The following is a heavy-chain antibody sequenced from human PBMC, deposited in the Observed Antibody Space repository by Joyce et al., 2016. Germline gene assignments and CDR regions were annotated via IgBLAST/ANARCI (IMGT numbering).Heavy chain of an antibody. D-gene: IGHD5-24*01. V-gene: IGHV3-48*02. CDR3: ARVGRTGYTCDY. Sequence: EVQLVESGGGLVQPGGSLRLSCEASGFSFNTDSINWVRQAPGKGLEWLSCISASSGTIYYADSGKGRFTISRDNAKNSVYLQMNSLRDEDTAVYYCARVGRTGYTCDYWGQGTLVTVSS. J-gene: IGHJ4*02. CDR1: GFSFNTDS. CDR2: ISASSGTI.